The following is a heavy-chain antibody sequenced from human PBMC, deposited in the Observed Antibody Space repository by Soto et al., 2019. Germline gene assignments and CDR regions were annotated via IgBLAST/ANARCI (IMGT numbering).Heavy chain of an antibody. J-gene: IGHJ5*02. CDR1: GGSIRNGYYY. V-gene: IGHV4-31*03. CDR3: EKHEKTRPWFDP. CDR2: IYYIGTT. Sequence: TLSLPCTFSGGSIRNGYYYWSWIRQLPGKGLEWIGNIYYIGTTSYNPSLKSRVTISIDTSKNQFSLKLRSVVAAETAIYYREKHEKTRPWFDPWGQGTLVTVSS.